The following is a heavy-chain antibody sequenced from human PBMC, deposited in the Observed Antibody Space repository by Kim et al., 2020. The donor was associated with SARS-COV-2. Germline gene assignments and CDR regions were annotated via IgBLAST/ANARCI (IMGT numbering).Heavy chain of an antibody. CDR3: ARAGAYYDILTGSRYYFDY. CDR1: GFTFSSYW. V-gene: IGHV3-74*01. CDR2: INSDGSST. D-gene: IGHD3-9*01. Sequence: GGSLRLSCAASGFTFSSYWMHWVRQAPGKGLVWVSRINSDGSSTNYADSVKGRFTISRDNAKNTLYLQMNSLRAEDTAVYYCARAGAYYDILTGSRYYFDYWGQGTLVTVSS. J-gene: IGHJ4*02.